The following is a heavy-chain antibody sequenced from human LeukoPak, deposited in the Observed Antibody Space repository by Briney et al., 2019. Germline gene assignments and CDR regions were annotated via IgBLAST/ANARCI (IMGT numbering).Heavy chain of an antibody. J-gene: IGHJ3*02. CDR1: GGSFSGYY. D-gene: IGHD3-22*01. CDR3: ARARLNLPDAFDI. Sequence: PSETLSLTCAVYGGSFSGYYWSWIRQPPGKGLEWIGEINHSGSTNYNPSLKSRVTISVDTSKNQFSLKLTSVTAADTAVYYCARARLNLPDAFDIWGQGTMVTVSS. CDR2: INHSGST. V-gene: IGHV4-34*01.